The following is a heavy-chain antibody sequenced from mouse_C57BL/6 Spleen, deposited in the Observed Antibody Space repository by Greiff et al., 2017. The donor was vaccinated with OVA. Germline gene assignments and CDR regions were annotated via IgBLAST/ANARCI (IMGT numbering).Heavy chain of an antibody. D-gene: IGHD1-1*02. CDR1: GYTFTSYW. Sequence: LQQPGAELVRPGSSVKLSCKASGYTFTSYWMHWVKQRPIQGLEWIGNIDPSDSETHYNQKFKDKATLTVDKSSSTAYMQLSSLTSEDSAVYYCARGNMDGFAYWGQGTLVTVSA. V-gene: IGHV1-52*01. J-gene: IGHJ3*01. CDR2: IDPSDSET. CDR3: ARGNMDGFAY.